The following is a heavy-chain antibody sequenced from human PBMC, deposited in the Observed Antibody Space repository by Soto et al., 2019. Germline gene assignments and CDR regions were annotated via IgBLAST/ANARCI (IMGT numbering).Heavy chain of an antibody. Sequence: EVQLVESGGGLVQPGGSLRLSCAASGFTFNSYYMTWVRQAPGKGLEWVANIRQDGSDKYYVGSVKGRFTISRDNAKKSLYLQMNSLRAEDTAVYYCAGERGGPTTNAFDIWGQGTMVTVSS. V-gene: IGHV3-7*04. CDR3: AGERGGPTTNAFDI. CDR1: GFTFNSYY. CDR2: IRQDGSDK. J-gene: IGHJ3*02. D-gene: IGHD1-26*01.